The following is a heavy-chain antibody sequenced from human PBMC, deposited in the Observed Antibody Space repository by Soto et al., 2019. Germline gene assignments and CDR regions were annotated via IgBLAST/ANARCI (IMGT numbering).Heavy chain of an antibody. D-gene: IGHD3-22*01. J-gene: IGHJ3*02. CDR1: GGSISNYY. CDR3: ARHGGTPYYYDSSGSYLGGLGTFDI. Sequence: SETLSLTCTVSGGSISNYYWNWIRQSPGKGLEWIGYIYSSGSTHYNPSLQNRVTISIDTSKNQVSLKVNSVTAADTAVYYCARHGGTPYYYDSSGSYLGGLGTFDIWGQGTMVTVSS. CDR2: IYSSGST. V-gene: IGHV4-59*01.